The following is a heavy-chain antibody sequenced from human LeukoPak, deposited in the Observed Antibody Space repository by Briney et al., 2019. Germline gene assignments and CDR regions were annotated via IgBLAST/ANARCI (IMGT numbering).Heavy chain of an antibody. D-gene: IGHD3-16*01. Sequence: ASVNVSCKASGYTFAKFYIHWVRQAPGQGLDWMGIINPSGGTTSYAQKFQGRVSMTRDTSTSTVYMELSSLRSEDTAVYYCARDNRGERTPGWGYGGFDIWGQGTMVSVSS. V-gene: IGHV1-46*01. CDR3: ARDNRGERTPGWGYGGFDI. J-gene: IGHJ3*02. CDR1: GYTFAKFY. CDR2: INPSGGTT.